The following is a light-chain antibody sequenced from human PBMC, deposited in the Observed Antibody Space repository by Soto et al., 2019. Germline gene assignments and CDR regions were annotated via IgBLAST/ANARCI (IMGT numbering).Light chain of an antibody. Sequence: EIVLTQSPATLSLSPGERATLSCRASQSVSSYLAWYQQKPGQAPRLLIYDASNRATGIPARFSGSGSGTDFTLPIDSLEPEDFAVYYCQQRSNWPPYTFAQGPKLEIK. CDR3: QQRSNWPPYT. CDR2: DAS. V-gene: IGKV3-11*01. J-gene: IGKJ2*01. CDR1: QSVSSY.